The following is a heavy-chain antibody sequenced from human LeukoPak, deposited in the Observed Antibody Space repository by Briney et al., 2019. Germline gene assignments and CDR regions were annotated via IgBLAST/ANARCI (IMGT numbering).Heavy chain of an antibody. D-gene: IGHD3-22*01. J-gene: IGHJ5*02. CDR2: INHSGST. V-gene: IGHV4-34*01. CDR1: GGSFSGYY. Sequence: SETLSLTCAVYGGSFSGYYWSWIRQPPGKGLEWIGEINHSGSTNYNPSLKSRVTISVDKSKNQFSLKLSSVTAADTAVYYCARRGFLQYYYDSSGYANWFDPWGQGTLVTVSS. CDR3: ARRGFLQYYYDSSGYANWFDP.